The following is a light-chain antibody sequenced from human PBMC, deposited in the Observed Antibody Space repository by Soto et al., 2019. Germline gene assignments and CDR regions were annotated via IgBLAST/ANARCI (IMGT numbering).Light chain of an antibody. CDR3: SSYTSSNTLV. V-gene: IGLV2-14*01. CDR2: EVS. CDR1: SSDVGAYNY. J-gene: IGLJ2*01. Sequence: QSALTQPASGSGSPGQSITISCTGTSSDVGAYNYVSWYQQHPGKAPKLMIFEVSDRPSGVSNRFSVSKSGNTASLTISGLQAEDEADYYCSSYTSSNTLVFGGGTKLTVL.